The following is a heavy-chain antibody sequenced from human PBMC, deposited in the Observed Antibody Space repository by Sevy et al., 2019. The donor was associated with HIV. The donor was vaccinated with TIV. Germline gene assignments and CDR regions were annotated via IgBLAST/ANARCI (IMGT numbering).Heavy chain of an antibody. CDR3: ARDIASVDY. CDR1: GYSINNGYY. D-gene: IGHD6-13*01. Sequence: SDTLSLTCTVSGYSINNGYYWGWIRQPPGKGLEWIGTIYHSGSTYYNPSLESRVTISVDTSKNQFSLNLTSVTAADTAVYYCARDIASVDYWGQGTLVTVSS. V-gene: IGHV4-38-2*02. CDR2: IYHSGST. J-gene: IGHJ4*02.